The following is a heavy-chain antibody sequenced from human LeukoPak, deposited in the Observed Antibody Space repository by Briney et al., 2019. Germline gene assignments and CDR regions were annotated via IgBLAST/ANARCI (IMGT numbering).Heavy chain of an antibody. Sequence: PSQTLSLTCTVSGGSISSRDYYWSWIRQPPGKGLEWIGYISDSGSTRYNPSLKSRVTISVDTSKNQFSLKLSSVTAADTAMYYCARVQAGSPQYFDYWGQGTLVTVSS. J-gene: IGHJ4*02. CDR1: GGSISSRDYY. CDR3: ARVQAGSPQYFDY. CDR2: ISDSGST. V-gene: IGHV4-30-4*01.